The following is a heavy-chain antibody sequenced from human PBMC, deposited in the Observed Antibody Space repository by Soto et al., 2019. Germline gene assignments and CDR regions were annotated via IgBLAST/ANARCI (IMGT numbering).Heavy chain of an antibody. D-gene: IGHD2-2*01. CDR1: GGSFSGYY. V-gene: IGHV4-34*01. Sequence: SETLSLTCAVYGGSFSGYYWSWIRQPPGKGLEWIGEINHSGSTNYNPSLKSRVTISVDTSKNQFSLKLSSVTAADTAVYYCASIYCSSTSCYHNWFDPWGQGTLVTVSS. J-gene: IGHJ5*02. CDR2: INHSGST. CDR3: ASIYCSSTSCYHNWFDP.